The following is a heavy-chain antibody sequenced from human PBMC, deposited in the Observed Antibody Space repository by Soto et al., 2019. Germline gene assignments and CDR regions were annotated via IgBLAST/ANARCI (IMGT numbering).Heavy chain of an antibody. J-gene: IGHJ4*02. CDR1: GFTFSSYA. V-gene: IGHV3-23*01. CDR3: ATLSTYDFWSGYPCY. D-gene: IGHD3-3*01. CDR2: ISGSGGST. Sequence: GGSLSLSCAASGFTFSSYAMSWVRQAPGKGLEWVSAISGSGGSTYYADSVKGRFTISRDNSKNTLYLQMNSLRAEDTAVYYCATLSTYDFWSGYPCYWGQGTLVTVSS.